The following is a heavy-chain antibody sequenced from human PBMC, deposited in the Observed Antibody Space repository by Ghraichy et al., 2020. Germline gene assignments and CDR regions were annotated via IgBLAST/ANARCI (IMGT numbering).Heavy chain of an antibody. CDR1: GGSISSGGYY. Sequence: SETLSLTCTVSGGSISSGGYYWSWIRQHPGKGLEWIGYIYYSGSTYYNPSLKSRVTISVDTSKNQFSLKLSSVTAADTAVYYCARVSHDYGDYNFDYWGQGTLVTVSS. J-gene: IGHJ4*02. CDR3: ARVSHDYGDYNFDY. V-gene: IGHV4-31*03. D-gene: IGHD4-17*01. CDR2: IYYSGST.